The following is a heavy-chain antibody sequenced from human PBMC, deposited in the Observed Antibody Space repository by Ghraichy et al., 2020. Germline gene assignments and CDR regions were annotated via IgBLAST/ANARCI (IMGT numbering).Heavy chain of an antibody. D-gene: IGHD6-6*01. Sequence: SETLSLTCTVSGGSISSGGYYWSWIRQHPGKGLEWIGYIYYSGSTYYNPSLKSRVTISVDTSKNQFSLKLSSVTAADTAVYYCARGREYGGDSDYWGQVTLVTVSS. V-gene: IGHV4-31*03. J-gene: IGHJ4*02. CDR1: GGSISSGGYY. CDR2: IYYSGST. CDR3: ARGREYGGDSDY.